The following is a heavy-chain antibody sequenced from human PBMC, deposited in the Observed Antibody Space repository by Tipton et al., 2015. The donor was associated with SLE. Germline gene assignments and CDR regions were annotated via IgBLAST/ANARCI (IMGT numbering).Heavy chain of an antibody. CDR2: VYYSGTT. Sequence: LRLSCTVSGGSISSYYWSWIRQPPGKGLEWIGSVYYSGTTYYNPSLKSRVSISVDTSKDQISLRLTSLTAADTAVYFCARGRVDYIRGTYRPSSFDYWGQGTQVTVSS. CDR3: ARGRVDYIRGTYRPSSFDY. D-gene: IGHD3-16*02. V-gene: IGHV4-59*12. CDR1: GGSISSYY. J-gene: IGHJ4*02.